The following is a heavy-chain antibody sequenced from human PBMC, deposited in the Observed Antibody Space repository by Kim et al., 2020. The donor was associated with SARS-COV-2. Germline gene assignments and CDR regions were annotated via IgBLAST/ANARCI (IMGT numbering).Heavy chain of an antibody. V-gene: IGHV3-15*01. Sequence: GGTTDYAAPVKGRFTISRDDSKNTLYLQMTSLKTEDTAVYYCTTEVKVDVWGQGTTVTVSS. CDR3: TTEVKVDV. CDR2: GGTT. J-gene: IGHJ6*02.